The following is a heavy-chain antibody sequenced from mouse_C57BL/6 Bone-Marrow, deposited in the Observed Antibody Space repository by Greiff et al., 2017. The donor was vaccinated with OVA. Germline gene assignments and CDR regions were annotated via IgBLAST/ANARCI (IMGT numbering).Heavy chain of an antibody. J-gene: IGHJ2*01. Sequence: QVQLQQPGAELVRPGSSVKLSCKASGYTFTSYWMDWVKQRPGKGLEWIGNIYPSDSETHYNHKFKDKATLTVDKSSSTAYMQLSSLTSEDSAVYYCARPLLLRSYYFDYWGQGTTLTVAS. CDR2: IYPSDSET. CDR1: GYTFTSYW. D-gene: IGHD1-1*01. V-gene: IGHV1-61*01. CDR3: ARPLLLRSYYFDY.